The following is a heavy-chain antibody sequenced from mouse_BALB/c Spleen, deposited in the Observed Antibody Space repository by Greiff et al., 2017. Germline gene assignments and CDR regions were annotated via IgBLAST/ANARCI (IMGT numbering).Heavy chain of an antibody. V-gene: IGHV6-6*01. CDR3: TPYRYDSWFAY. Sequence: EVQGVESGGGLVQPGGSMKLSCAASGFTFSDAWMDWVRQSPEKGLEWVAEIRSKANSHATYYAESVKGRFTISRDDSKSSVYLQMNSLRAEDTGIYYCTPYRYDSWFAYWGQGTLVTVSA. CDR1: GFTFSDAW. CDR2: IRSKANSHAT. D-gene: IGHD2-14*01. J-gene: IGHJ3*01.